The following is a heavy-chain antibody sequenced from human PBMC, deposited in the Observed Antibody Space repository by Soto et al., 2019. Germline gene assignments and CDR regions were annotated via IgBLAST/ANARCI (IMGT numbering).Heavy chain of an antibody. V-gene: IGHV4-4*02. CDR1: GGSISSSNW. CDR2: IYHSGST. Sequence: QVQLQESGPGLVKPSGTLSLTCAVSGGSISSSNWWSWVRQPPGKGLEWIGEIYHSGSTNYNPSLKSRVTTSVDKSKNQFCLKLSSVAAADTAVDYCERTRRSSGWYYFDYWGQGTLVTVSS. D-gene: IGHD6-19*01. CDR3: ERTRRSSGWYYFDY. J-gene: IGHJ4*02.